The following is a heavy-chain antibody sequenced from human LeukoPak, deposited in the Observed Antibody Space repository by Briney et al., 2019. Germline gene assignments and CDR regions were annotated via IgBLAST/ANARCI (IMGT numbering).Heavy chain of an antibody. CDR1: GGSISSSNYY. Sequence: PSETLSLTCTVSGGSISSSNYYWGWIRQPPGKGLEWIGSSYSSGISYYKASLKSRVTISVDTSKNQFSLKLSSVTAADTALYFCARHRDGFYDILTGAFDYWGHGSLVTVSS. D-gene: IGHD3-9*01. CDR3: ARHRDGFYDILTGAFDY. J-gene: IGHJ4*01. CDR2: SYSSGIS. V-gene: IGHV4-39*01.